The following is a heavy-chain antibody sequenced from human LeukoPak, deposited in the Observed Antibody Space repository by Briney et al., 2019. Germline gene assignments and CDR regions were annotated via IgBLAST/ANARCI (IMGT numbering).Heavy chain of an antibody. D-gene: IGHD3-22*01. Sequence: GGSLRLSCAASGFTFSSYAMSWVRQAPGKGLEWVSAISGSGGSTYYADSVKGRFTISRDNSKNTLYLQMNSLRAEDTAVYYCAKDQDYYYDSSGYNNWFDPWGQGTLVTVSS. J-gene: IGHJ5*02. V-gene: IGHV3-23*01. CDR2: ISGSGGST. CDR1: GFTFSSYA. CDR3: AKDQDYYYDSSGYNNWFDP.